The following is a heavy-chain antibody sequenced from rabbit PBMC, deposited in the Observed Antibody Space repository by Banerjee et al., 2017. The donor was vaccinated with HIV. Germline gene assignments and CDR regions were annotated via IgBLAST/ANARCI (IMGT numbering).Heavy chain of an antibody. V-gene: IGHV1S45*01. CDR1: GFSFSNKYV. CDR3: ARDLAGVIGWNFNL. J-gene: IGHJ4*01. CDR2: IYAGSSGST. D-gene: IGHD4-1*01. Sequence: LVKPEGSLTLTCTASGFSFSNKYVMCWVRQAPGKGLEWIVCIYAGSSGSTYYASWAKGRFTISKTSWTTVTLQMTSLTAADTATYFCARDLAGVIGWNFNLWGPGTLVTVS.